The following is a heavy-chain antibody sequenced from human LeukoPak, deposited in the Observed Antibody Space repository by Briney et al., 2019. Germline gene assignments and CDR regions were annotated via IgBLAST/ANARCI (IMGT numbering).Heavy chain of an antibody. CDR2: IYSGGST. CDR3: AKDKGYCSGGSCYESGVFDI. D-gene: IGHD2-15*01. Sequence: GGSLRLSCAASGFTVSNNYMTWVRQAPGKGLEWVSLIYSGGSTYYADSVKGRFTISRDNSKNTVYLQMNSLRAEDTAVYYCAKDKGYCSGGSCYESGVFDIWGQGTMVTVSS. CDR1: GFTVSNNY. J-gene: IGHJ3*02. V-gene: IGHV3-66*01.